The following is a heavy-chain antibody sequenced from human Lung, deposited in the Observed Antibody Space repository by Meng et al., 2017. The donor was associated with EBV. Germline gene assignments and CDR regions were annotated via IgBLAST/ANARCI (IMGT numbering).Heavy chain of an antibody. Sequence: VQPPQWGAGLLKPSETLSLTCAVYGGASSGNFWSWIRQSPGKGLEWIGEIHHSGSTNYNPSLKNRVTISLDTSKKQFSLQLTSVTAADTAVYFCARDPAQEDFDTSGYLYDYWGPGTLVTVSS. D-gene: IGHD3-22*01. J-gene: IGHJ4*02. CDR2: IHHSGST. CDR3: ARDPAQEDFDTSGYLYDY. V-gene: IGHV4-34*01. CDR1: GGASSGNF.